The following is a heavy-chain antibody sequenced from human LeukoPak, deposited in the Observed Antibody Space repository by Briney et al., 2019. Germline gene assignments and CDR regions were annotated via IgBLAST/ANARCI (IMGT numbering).Heavy chain of an antibody. CDR1: GYSISSGYY. CDR3: AREIEWELYYFDY. V-gene: IGHV4-38-2*01. Sequence: SETLSLTCAVSGYSISSGYYCGWIRQPPGKGLEWIGSIYHSGSTYYNPSLKSRDTISVDTSKNQFSLKMSSVTAADTAVSYCAREIEWELYYFDYWGQGTLVTVSS. J-gene: IGHJ4*02. CDR2: IYHSGST. D-gene: IGHD1-26*01.